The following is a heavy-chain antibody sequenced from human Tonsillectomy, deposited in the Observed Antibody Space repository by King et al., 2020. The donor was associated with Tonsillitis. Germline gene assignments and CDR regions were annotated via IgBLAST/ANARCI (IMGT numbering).Heavy chain of an antibody. Sequence: HVQLVESGAEVKKPGSSVKVSCKASGGTFSSYAISWVRQAPGQGLEWMGGIIPIFGTANYAQKFRGRVTIIADESTSTAYMELSSLRSEDTAVYYCAREVGATTADAFDIWGQGTMVTVSS. CDR1: GGTFSSYA. V-gene: IGHV1-69*01. D-gene: IGHD1-26*01. CDR3: AREVGATTADAFDI. J-gene: IGHJ3*02. CDR2: IIPIFGTA.